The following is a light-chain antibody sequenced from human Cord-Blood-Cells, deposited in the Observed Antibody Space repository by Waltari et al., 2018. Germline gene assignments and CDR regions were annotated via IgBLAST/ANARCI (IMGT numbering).Light chain of an antibody. CDR1: QDISNY. Sequence: DIQMTQSPSSLSVSVGDRVTITCQASQDISNYLNWYQQKPGKAHKLLIYDASNLETGVPSRFSGSGSGTDFTFTISSLQPEDIATYYCQQYDNLPITFGQGTRLEIK. V-gene: IGKV1-33*01. CDR3: QQYDNLPIT. J-gene: IGKJ5*01. CDR2: DAS.